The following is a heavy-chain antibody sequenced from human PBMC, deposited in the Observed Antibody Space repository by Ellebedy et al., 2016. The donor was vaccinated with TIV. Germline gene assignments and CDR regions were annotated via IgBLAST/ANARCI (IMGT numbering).Heavy chain of an antibody. V-gene: IGHV4-39*07. CDR2: VYYRGTT. Sequence: MPSETLSLTCTVSGDSLTNSVWYWGWIRQPPGKGLEWIGHVYYRGTTYYSPSVRSRVTISMDTSQNQFSLKLASVTAADTARYYCTRGHYGDDLNVYYPPGEWGLGTLVTISS. CDR1: GDSLTNSVWY. J-gene: IGHJ4*02. D-gene: IGHD4/OR15-4a*01. CDR3: TRGHYGDDLNVYYPPGE.